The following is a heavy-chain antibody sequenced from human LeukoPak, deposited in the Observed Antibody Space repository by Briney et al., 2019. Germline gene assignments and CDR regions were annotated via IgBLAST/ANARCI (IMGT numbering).Heavy chain of an antibody. CDR1: GFTVSSNY. Sequence: GGSLRLSCAASGFTVSSNYMSWVRQAPGKGLEWVSVIYSGGSTYYADSVKGRFTISRDNAKNSLYLQMNSLRAEDTAVYYCARLYSSRPGLGYWGQGTLVTVSS. CDR3: ARLYSSRPGLGY. D-gene: IGHD6-13*01. CDR2: IYSGGST. V-gene: IGHV3-53*01. J-gene: IGHJ4*02.